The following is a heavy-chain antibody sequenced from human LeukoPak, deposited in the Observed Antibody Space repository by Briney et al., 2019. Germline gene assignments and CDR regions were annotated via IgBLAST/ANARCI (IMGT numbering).Heavy chain of an antibody. CDR2: IYHSGTI. V-gene: IGHV4-38-2*02. D-gene: IGHD3-16*02. CDR3: VRTRFRWHAESYRYYFDY. J-gene: IGHJ4*02. CDR1: GYSISNGFF. Sequence: KASETLSLTCSVSGYSISNGFFWGWIRQPPGKGLEWIGSIYHSGTIHYNPSLKGRVTISVDTSNNQVSLKLSSLTAADTAVYYCVRTRFRWHAESYRYYFDYWGQGDLVTVSS.